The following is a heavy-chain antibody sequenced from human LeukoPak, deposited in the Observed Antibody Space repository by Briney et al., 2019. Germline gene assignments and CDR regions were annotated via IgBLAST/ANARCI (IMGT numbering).Heavy chain of an antibody. J-gene: IGHJ6*02. Sequence: SETLSLTCAVYGGSFSGYYWSWIRQPPGKGLEWIGEINHSGSTNYNPSLKSRVTTSVDTSKNQFSLKLSSVTAADTAVYYCARGYSSSWYGPYYYYGMDVWGQGTTVTVSS. CDR3: ARGYSSSWYGPYYYYGMDV. D-gene: IGHD6-13*01. CDR2: INHSGST. CDR1: GGSFSGYY. V-gene: IGHV4-34*01.